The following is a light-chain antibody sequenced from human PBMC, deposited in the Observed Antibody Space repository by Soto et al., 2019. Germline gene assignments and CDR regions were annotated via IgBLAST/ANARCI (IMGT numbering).Light chain of an antibody. CDR2: RAS. CDR3: QQYSNWPPWT. Sequence: EIVMTQSPATLAVSPGDTATLSCWASQSLGGNLAWYQQKPGQAPRLLIFRASSRATGAPARFSASGSGTEFTLTISGLQSDDFAVYYCQQYSNWPPWTFGPGTKV. J-gene: IGKJ1*01. V-gene: IGKV3-15*01. CDR1: QSLGGN.